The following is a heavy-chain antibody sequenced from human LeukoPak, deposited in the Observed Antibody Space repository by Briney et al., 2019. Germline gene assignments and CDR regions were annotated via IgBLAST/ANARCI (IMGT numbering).Heavy chain of an antibody. J-gene: IGHJ6*03. CDR2: ISSSSSYI. V-gene: IGHV3-21*01. CDR1: GFTFGDYA. D-gene: IGHD6-6*01. CDR3: AREELVPYYYYYMDV. Sequence: GGSLRLSCTASGFTFGDYAMTWVRQAPGKGLEWVSFISSSSSYIYYADSVKGRFTISRDNAKNSLYLQMNSLRAEDTAVYYCAREELVPYYYYYMDVWGKGTTVTVSS.